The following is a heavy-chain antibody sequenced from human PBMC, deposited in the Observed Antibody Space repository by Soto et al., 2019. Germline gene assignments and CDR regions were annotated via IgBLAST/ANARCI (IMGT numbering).Heavy chain of an antibody. V-gene: IGHV3-30-3*01. CDR3: ARDPFGHSYGYWGIDY. J-gene: IGHJ4*02. Sequence: QVQLVESGGGVVQPGRSLRLSCAASGFTFSSYAMHWVRQAPGKGLEWVAVISYDGSNKYYADSVKGRFTISRDNSKNTLYLQMNSLRAEDTAVYYCARDPFGHSYGYWGIDYWGQGTLVTVSS. CDR2: ISYDGSNK. D-gene: IGHD5-18*01. CDR1: GFTFSSYA.